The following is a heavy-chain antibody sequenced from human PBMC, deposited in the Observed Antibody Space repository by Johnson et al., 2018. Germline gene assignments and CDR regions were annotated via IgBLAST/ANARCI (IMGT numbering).Heavy chain of an antibody. V-gene: IGHV3-11*01. J-gene: IGHJ1*01. Sequence: QVQLQESGGGLVQPGGSLRLSCAASGFTFSTYWMSWVRQAPGKGLEWVSSISSSGSTIYYADSVKGRFTISRDNAKNSLSLQMNSLRAEATAVYYCARPKNYGDYSEYFQHWGQGTLVTVSS. CDR2: ISSSGSTI. CDR3: ARPKNYGDYSEYFQH. D-gene: IGHD4-17*01. CDR1: GFTFSTYW.